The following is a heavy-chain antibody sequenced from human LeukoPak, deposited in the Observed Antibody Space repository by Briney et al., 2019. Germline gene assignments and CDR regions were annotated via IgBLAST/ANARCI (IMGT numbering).Heavy chain of an antibody. Sequence: SETLSLTCTVSGGSISSGSYYWSWIRQPAGKGLEWIGRIYTSGSTNYNPSLKSRVTISVDTSKNQFSLELSSVTAADTAVYYCARDWYYYDSSGYRGWAFDIWGQGTMVTVSS. V-gene: IGHV4-61*02. J-gene: IGHJ3*02. CDR3: ARDWYYYDSSGYRGWAFDI. D-gene: IGHD3-22*01. CDR1: GGSISSGSYY. CDR2: IYTSGST.